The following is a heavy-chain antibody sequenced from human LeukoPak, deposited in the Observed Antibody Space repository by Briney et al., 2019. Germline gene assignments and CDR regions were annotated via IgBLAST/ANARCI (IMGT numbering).Heavy chain of an antibody. V-gene: IGHV1-18*01. CDR1: GYTFTSYG. CDR3: ARDLGSGWYTISYYFDY. D-gene: IGHD6-19*01. CDR2: ISAYNGNT. Sequence: ASVKVSCKASGYTFTSYGISWVRQAPGQGLEWMGWISAYNGNTNYAQKLQGRVTMTTDTSTSTAHMELRSLRSDDTAVYYCARDLGSGWYTISYYFDYWGQGTLVTVSS. J-gene: IGHJ4*02.